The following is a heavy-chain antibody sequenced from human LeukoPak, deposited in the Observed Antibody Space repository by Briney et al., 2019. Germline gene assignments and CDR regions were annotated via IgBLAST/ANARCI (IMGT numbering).Heavy chain of an antibody. Sequence: ASVKVSCKASGYTFTGDFLHWVRQAPGQGLEWMGWINPNNGATNYAQKFQGRVTMTRDTSISTVYMQLNSLRSDDTAVYFCARDPCSGTSCLDYWGQGTLVTVSS. CDR1: GYTFTGDF. D-gene: IGHD2-2*01. CDR3: ARDPCSGTSCLDY. CDR2: INPNNGAT. J-gene: IGHJ4*02. V-gene: IGHV1-2*02.